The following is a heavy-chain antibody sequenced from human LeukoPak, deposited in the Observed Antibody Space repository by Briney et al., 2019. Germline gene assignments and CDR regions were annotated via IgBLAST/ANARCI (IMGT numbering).Heavy chain of an antibody. Sequence: GGSLRLSCAASGFTFDDYGMSWVRQAPGKGLEWVSGINWNGGSTGYADSVKGRFAISRDNDKNLLYLLMNSLRADDTAVYYCARESITGDRDFDYWGQGTLITVSS. CDR2: INWNGGST. CDR1: GFTFDDYG. CDR3: ARESITGDRDFDY. D-gene: IGHD7-27*01. V-gene: IGHV3-20*04. J-gene: IGHJ4*02.